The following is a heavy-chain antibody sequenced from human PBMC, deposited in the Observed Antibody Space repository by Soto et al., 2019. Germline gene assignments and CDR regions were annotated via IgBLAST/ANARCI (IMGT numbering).Heavy chain of an antibody. D-gene: IGHD3-3*01. J-gene: IGHJ6*02. V-gene: IGHV4-59*01. CDR2: IYYSGST. CDR1: GGSIRSYY. Sequence: PSETLSLTCTVSGGSIRSYYWSWIRQPPGKGLEWIGYIYYSGSTNYNPSLKSRVTISVDTSKNQFSLKLSSVTAADTAVYYCARVKGSNFWSGNYYYYYGMDVWGQGTTVTVSS. CDR3: ARVKGSNFWSGNYYYYYGMDV.